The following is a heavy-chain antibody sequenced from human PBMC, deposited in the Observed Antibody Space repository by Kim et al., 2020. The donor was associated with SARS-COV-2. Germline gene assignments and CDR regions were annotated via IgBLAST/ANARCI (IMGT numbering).Heavy chain of an antibody. V-gene: IGHV4-39*01. J-gene: IGHJ3*02. D-gene: IGHD3-16*01. CDR3: ARHEGLAGYALVFGAFDI. Sequence: KSRVTISVDTSKNQFSLKLSSVTAADTAVYYCARHEGLAGYALVFGAFDIWGQGTMVTVSS.